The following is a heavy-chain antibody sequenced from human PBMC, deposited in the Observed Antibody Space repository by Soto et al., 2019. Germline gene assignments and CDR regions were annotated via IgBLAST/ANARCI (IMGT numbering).Heavy chain of an antibody. CDR1: GGTFSSYA. V-gene: IGHV1-18*01. D-gene: IGHD6-6*01. CDR2: ISAYNGNT. Sequence: ASVKVSCKASGGTFSSYAISWVRQAPGQGLEWMGWISAYNGNTNYAQKLQGRVTMTTDTSRSTAYMELRSLRSDDTAVYYCARESLRSIAARPSAFYYYYGLEVWGQGTTVTVSS. J-gene: IGHJ6*02. CDR3: ARESLRSIAARPSAFYYYYGLEV.